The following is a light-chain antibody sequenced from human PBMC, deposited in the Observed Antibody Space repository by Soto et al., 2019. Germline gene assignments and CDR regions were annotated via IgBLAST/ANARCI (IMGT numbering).Light chain of an antibody. CDR3: CSYAGSYTYV. V-gene: IGLV2-11*01. J-gene: IGLJ1*01. CDR2: DVS. CDR1: SGDVGGYNY. Sequence: QSALTQPRSVSGSPGQSATISCTGTSGDVGGYNYVSWYQQHPGKAPKLMISDVSKRPSGVPDRFSGSKSGNTASLTISGLQAEDEADYYCCSYAGSYTYVFGTGTKVTAL.